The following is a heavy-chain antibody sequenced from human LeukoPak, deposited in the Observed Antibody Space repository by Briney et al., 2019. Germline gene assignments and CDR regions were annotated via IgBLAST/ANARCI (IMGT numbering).Heavy chain of an antibody. CDR3: ARGATVWARMDV. J-gene: IGHJ6*03. CDR1: GFTFSSYS. V-gene: IGHV3-48*04. D-gene: IGHD4-17*01. Sequence: GGSLRLSCAASGFTFSSYSMNWVRQAPGKGLEWVSYISSTGITIYYGDSVKGRFTISRDNAKNSLFLQMNSLTAEDTAVYYCARGATVWARMDVWGKGTTVTVSS. CDR2: ISSTGITI.